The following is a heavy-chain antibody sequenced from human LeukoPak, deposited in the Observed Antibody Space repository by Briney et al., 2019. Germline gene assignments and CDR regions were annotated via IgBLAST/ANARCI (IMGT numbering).Heavy chain of an antibody. V-gene: IGHV3-48*03. CDR3: AKDFPHYYEVPHGMDV. Sequence: GGSLRLSCAASGFGFGQYEMNWVRQAPGKGLEGIAYISVRAGTIYYGDSAEGRFTISRDDAKNSLYLQMNGLRVEDTAIYYCAKDFPHYYEVPHGMDVWGQGTTVTV. J-gene: IGHJ6*02. CDR1: GFGFGQYE. D-gene: IGHD3-22*01. CDR2: ISVRAGTI.